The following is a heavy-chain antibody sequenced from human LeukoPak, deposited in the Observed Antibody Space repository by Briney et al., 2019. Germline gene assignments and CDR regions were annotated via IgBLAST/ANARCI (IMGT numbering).Heavy chain of an antibody. D-gene: IGHD6-13*01. J-gene: IGHJ5*02. Sequence: ASVTVSCKASGYTFTVYYMHWVRQAPGQGLEWMGGIIPIFGTANYAQKFQGRVTITADESTSTAYMELSSLRSEDTAVDFCASAPRYSSSWPNNWFDPWGQGTLVTVSS. CDR2: IIPIFGTA. CDR1: GYTFTVYY. CDR3: ASAPRYSSSWPNNWFDP. V-gene: IGHV1-69*13.